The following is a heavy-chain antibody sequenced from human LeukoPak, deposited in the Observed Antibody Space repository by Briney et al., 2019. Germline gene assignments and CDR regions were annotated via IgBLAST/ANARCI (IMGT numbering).Heavy chain of an antibody. CDR2: INHSGST. CDR1: GGSFSGYY. V-gene: IGHV4-34*01. CDR3: ASGRGRSWLYYFDY. D-gene: IGHD6-13*01. J-gene: IGHJ4*02. Sequence: SETLSLTCAVYGGSFSGYYWSWIRQPPGKGLEWIGEINHSGSTNYNPSLKSRVTISVDTSKNQFSLKLSSVTAADTAVYYCASGRGRSWLYYFDYWGQGTLVTVS.